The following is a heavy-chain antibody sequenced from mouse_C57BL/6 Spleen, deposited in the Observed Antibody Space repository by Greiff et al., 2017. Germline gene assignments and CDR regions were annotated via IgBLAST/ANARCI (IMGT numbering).Heavy chain of an antibody. J-gene: IGHJ2*01. D-gene: IGHD2-1*01. V-gene: IGHV1-55*01. CDR3: ARRYAYGNSPYYFDY. CDR2: IYPGSGST. Sequence: QVHVKQPGAELVKPGASVKMSCKASGYTFTSYWITWVKQRPGQGLEWIGDIYPGSGSTNYNEKFKSKATLTVDTSSSTAYMQLSSLTSEDSAVYYCARRYAYGNSPYYFDYWGQGTTLTVAS. CDR1: GYTFTSYW.